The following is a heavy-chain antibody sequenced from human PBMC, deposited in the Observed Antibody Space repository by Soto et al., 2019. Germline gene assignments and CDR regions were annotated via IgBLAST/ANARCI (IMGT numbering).Heavy chain of an antibody. CDR3: ARAPRYRTFDY. CDR2: INQDGSEK. D-gene: IGHD1-26*01. V-gene: IGHV3-7*03. J-gene: IGHJ4*02. Sequence: GGSLRLSCAASGFTFSSYWMSWVRQAPGKGLEWVANINQDGSEKYYVDSVKGRFTISRDNAKNALYLQMNSLRAEDTVVYYCARAPRYRTFDYWGQGTLVTVSS. CDR1: GFTFSSYW.